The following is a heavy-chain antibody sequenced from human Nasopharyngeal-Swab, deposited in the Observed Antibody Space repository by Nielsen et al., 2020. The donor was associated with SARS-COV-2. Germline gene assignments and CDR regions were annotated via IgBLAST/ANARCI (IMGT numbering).Heavy chain of an antibody. V-gene: IGHV4-39*01. D-gene: IGHD4-11*01. CDR2: IYYSVST. Sequence: SESLSLTWTVSGRSITISSYYWGWPRQPPGNGLEGIGRIYYSVSTYYNSSLKSRVTISVATSKKQFALKLSSVTAADTAVYYCARDNYPYYYYGMDVWGQGTTVTVSS. CDR1: GRSITISSYY. J-gene: IGHJ6*02. CDR3: ARDNYPYYYYGMDV.